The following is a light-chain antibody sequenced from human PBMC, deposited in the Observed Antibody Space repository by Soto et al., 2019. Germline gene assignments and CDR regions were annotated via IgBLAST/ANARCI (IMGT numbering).Light chain of an antibody. CDR3: QQYGGSPVT. Sequence: EIVLTQSPGTLSLSPGEGATLSCRVSQSVSSNYLAWYHHKPGQAPRLLIYGASNRATGVPDRFSGSGSGTDFTLPISRLEAEGFAIYYCQQYGGSPVTFGGGTKVEIK. CDR1: QSVSSNY. V-gene: IGKV3-20*01. J-gene: IGKJ4*01. CDR2: GAS.